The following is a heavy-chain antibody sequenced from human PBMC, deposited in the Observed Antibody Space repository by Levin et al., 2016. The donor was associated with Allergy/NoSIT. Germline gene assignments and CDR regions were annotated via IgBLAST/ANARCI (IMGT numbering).Heavy chain of an antibody. CDR2: IYSGGST. D-gene: IGHD3-3*01. Sequence: GGSLRLSCAASGFTVSSNYMSWVRQAPGKGLEWVSVIYSGGSTYYADSVKGRFTISRDNSKNTLYLQMNSLRAEDTAVYYCARAITIFGVVDTYPDLIDYWGQGTLVTVSS. J-gene: IGHJ4*02. CDR3: ARAITIFGVVDTYPDLIDY. V-gene: IGHV3-53*01. CDR1: GFTVSSNY.